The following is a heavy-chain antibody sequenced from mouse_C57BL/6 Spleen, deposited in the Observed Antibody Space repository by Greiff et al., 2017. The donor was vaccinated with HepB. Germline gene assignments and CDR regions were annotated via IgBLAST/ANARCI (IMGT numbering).Heavy chain of an antibody. CDR3: ARTVYDGCAWFAY. Sequence: QVQPKQLGAELVRPGTLAKLSCNASGYTFPSYWMHWVKQRPGQGLEWIGVIDPSDSYTNYNQKFKGKATFTVDPSSSTAYMQLSSLMSEDTAVYYCARTVYDGCAWFAYWGQGTMVTVSA. V-gene: IGHV1-59*01. J-gene: IGHJ3*01. CDR1: GYTFPSYW. D-gene: IGHD2-3*01. CDR2: IDPSDSYT.